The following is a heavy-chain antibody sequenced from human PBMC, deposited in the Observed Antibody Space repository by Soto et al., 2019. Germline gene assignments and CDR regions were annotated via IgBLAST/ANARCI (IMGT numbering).Heavy chain of an antibody. V-gene: IGHV1-8*01. D-gene: IGHD4-4*01. Sequence: QVQLVQSGAEVKKPGASVKVSCKASGYTFTTYDINWVRQATGQGLEWMGWMNPNTGRTGYAQKFQGRVSMTRNTSIATAYMELSSLRSEDTAVCYCARGHSTDNWFDPWGQGTLVTVSS. J-gene: IGHJ5*02. CDR3: ARGHSTDNWFDP. CDR2: MNPNTGRT. CDR1: GYTFTTYD.